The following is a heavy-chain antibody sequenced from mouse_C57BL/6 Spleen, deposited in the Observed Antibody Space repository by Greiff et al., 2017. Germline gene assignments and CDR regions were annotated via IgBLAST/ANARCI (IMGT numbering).Heavy chain of an antibody. CDR1: GYTFTSYW. J-gene: IGHJ1*03. D-gene: IGHD1-1*01. CDR2: IDPSDSYT. V-gene: IGHV1-50*01. Sequence: QVQLQQPGAELVKPGASVKLSCKASGYTFTSYWMQWVKQRPGQGLEWIGEIDPSDSYTNYNQKFKGKATLTVDTSSSTAYMQLSSLTSEDSAVYYCARWGDLTTVVADWYFDVWGTGTTVTVSS. CDR3: ARWGDLTTVVADWYFDV.